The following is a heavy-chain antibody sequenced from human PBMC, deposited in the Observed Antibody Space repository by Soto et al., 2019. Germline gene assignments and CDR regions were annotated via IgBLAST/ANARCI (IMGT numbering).Heavy chain of an antibody. CDR3: ARGHGAATSNYYYMDV. Sequence: SETLSLTCAVYGGSFSCYYWSWIRQPPGKGLEWIGEINHSGSTNYNPSLKSRVTISVDTSKNQFSLKLSSVTAADTAVYYCARGHGAATSNYYYMDVWGKGTTVTVSS. D-gene: IGHD6-25*01. V-gene: IGHV4-34*01. CDR1: GGSFSCYY. CDR2: INHSGST. J-gene: IGHJ6*03.